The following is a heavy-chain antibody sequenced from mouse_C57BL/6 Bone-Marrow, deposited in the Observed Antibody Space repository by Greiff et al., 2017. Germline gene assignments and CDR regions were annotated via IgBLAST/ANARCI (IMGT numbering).Heavy chain of an antibody. D-gene: IGHD4-1*01. CDR2: IWRGGST. CDR1: GFSLTSYG. J-gene: IGHJ4*01. CDR3: AKKGDWEKDAMDY. Sequence: VQLQQSGPGLVQPSQSLSITCTVSGFSLTSYGVHWVRQSPGKGLEWLGVIWRGGSTAYNAAFMSRLSITKDNSKSHVFFKMNSLQADDTAIYYGAKKGDWEKDAMDYWGQGTSVTVSS. V-gene: IGHV2-5*01.